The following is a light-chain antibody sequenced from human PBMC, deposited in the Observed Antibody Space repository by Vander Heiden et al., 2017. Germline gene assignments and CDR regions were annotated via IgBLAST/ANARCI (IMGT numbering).Light chain of an antibody. J-gene: IGLJ3*02. CDR3: QSADSSRTYEV. CDR1: ALPRQH. Sequence: YALTQPPSVSVSPGPTARLTCSGDALPRQHAYWYQQKPGQAPVMVISKETERPSGIPERFSGSTSGTTVTLIISGVQAEDEADYYCQSADSSRTYEVFGGGTKVTVL. CDR2: KET. V-gene: IGLV3-25*03.